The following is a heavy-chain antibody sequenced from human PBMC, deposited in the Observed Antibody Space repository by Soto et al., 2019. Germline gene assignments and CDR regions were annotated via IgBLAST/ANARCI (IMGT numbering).Heavy chain of an antibody. CDR1: GFSFNSYA. CDR2: ISYDGGDK. Sequence: GGSLRLSCAASGFSFNSYAMHWVRQAPGKGLEWVAVISYDGGDKYNADSVKGRFTISRDNSKNTLFLEMNSLRAEDTAVYYCVRGDGTMIRGAGEWGQGTLVTVSS. CDR3: VRGDGTMIRGAGE. D-gene: IGHD3-10*01. J-gene: IGHJ4*02. V-gene: IGHV3-30-3*01.